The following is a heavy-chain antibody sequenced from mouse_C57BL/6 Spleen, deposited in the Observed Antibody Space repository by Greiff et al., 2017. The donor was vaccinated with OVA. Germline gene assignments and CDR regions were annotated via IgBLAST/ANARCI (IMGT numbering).Heavy chain of an antibody. J-gene: IGHJ3*01. CDR1: GFTFSDYG. CDR3: ARKEGFAY. Sequence: DVHLVESGGGLVKPGGSLKLSCAASGFTFSDYGMHWVRQAPEKGLEWVAYISSGSSTIYYADTVKGRFTISRDNAKNTLFLQMTSLRSEDTAMYYCARKEGFAYWGQGTLVTVSA. CDR2: ISSGSSTI. V-gene: IGHV5-17*01.